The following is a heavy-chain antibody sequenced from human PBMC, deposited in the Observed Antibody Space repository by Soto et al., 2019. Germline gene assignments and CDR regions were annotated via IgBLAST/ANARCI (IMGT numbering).Heavy chain of an antibody. J-gene: IGHJ5*02. CDR1: GGSISKFY. CDR2: VYATGTT. Sequence: SETLSLTCYVSGGSISKFYWGWIRQTAGNGLEWVARVYATGTTDYNPSLRGRVAMSVDKSKKTFSLRLRTVTAADSAVYYCVRGGPKSLRDCFDPWGQGIMVTVSS. CDR3: VRGGPKSLRDCFDP. V-gene: IGHV4-4*07.